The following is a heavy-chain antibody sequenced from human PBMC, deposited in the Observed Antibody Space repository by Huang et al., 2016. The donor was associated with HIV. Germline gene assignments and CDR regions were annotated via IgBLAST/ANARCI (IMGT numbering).Heavy chain of an antibody. CDR1: GFTFNKFG. J-gene: IGHJ4*02. CDR3: AKDGTDGDYIGS. CDR2: ISYDGNNK. V-gene: IGHV3-30*18. D-gene: IGHD4-17*01. Sequence: QVQLAESGGGVVQSGRSLRLSCAASGFTFNKFGMHGVRQAPGKGLEVAAVISYDGNNKYYADSVKGRFTISRDNSKNTLYLQMSSLRAEDTAVYYCAKDGTDGDYIGSWGQGTLVIVSS.